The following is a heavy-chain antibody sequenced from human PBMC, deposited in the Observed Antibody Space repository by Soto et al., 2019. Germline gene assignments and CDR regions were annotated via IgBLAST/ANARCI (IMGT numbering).Heavy chain of an antibody. CDR2: IKQDGSEK. CDR1: GFTFSSYW. D-gene: IGHD2-15*01. V-gene: IGHV3-7*03. Sequence: EVQLVESGGGLVQPGGSLRLSCAASGFTFSSYWMSWVRQAPGKGLEWVANIKQDGSEKYYVDSVKGRFTISRDNAKNSLYRQMNSLRAEDTAVYYCAREDSSCSGGICYNWFDPWGQGTLVTVSS. J-gene: IGHJ5*02. CDR3: AREDSSCSGGICYNWFDP.